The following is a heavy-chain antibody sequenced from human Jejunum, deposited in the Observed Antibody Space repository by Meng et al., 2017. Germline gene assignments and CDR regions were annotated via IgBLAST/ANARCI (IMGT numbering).Heavy chain of an antibody. D-gene: IGHD3-3*01. J-gene: IGHJ4*02. CDR1: GFTFSGSH. CDR3: ARDLAWVLFDY. Sequence: GESLKISCAASGFTFSGSHMHWVRQSPGKGLEWISRISSDGGITTYADSVKGRFTISRDNAKNTLYLQMNSLGAEDTAVYYCARDLAWVLFDYWGQGALVTVSS. CDR2: ISSDGGIT. V-gene: IGHV3-74*01.